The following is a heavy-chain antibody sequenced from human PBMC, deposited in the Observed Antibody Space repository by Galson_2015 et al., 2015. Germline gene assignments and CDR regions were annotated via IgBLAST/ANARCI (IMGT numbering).Heavy chain of an antibody. V-gene: IGHV3-33*01. CDR3: ARSYGRHIPQPRSGIDY. J-gene: IGHJ4*02. CDR2: IWYDGSNK. CDR1: GFTFSSYG. Sequence: SLRLSCAASGFTFSSYGMHWVRQAPGKGLEWVAVIWYDGSNKYYADSVKGRFTISRDNSKNTLYLQMNSLRAGDTAVYYCARSYGRHIPQPRSGIDYWGQGTLVTVSS. D-gene: IGHD3-10*01.